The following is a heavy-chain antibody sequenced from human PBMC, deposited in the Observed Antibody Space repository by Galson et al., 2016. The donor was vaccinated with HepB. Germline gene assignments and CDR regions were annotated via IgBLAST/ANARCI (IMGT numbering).Heavy chain of an antibody. D-gene: IGHD2-8*01. CDR2: IYPGDSDT. CDR1: GYTFTSYW. V-gene: IGHV5-51*01. J-gene: IGHJ1*01. CDR3: AIMQYGLEHLQC. Sequence: QSGAEVKKPGESLKISCKGSGYTFTSYWIGWVRQMPGKGLEWMGIIYPGDSDTRYSPSFQDHVTISADNSITTAYLQWSSMKASDTAIYYCAIMQYGLEHLQCWGQGTLVTVSS.